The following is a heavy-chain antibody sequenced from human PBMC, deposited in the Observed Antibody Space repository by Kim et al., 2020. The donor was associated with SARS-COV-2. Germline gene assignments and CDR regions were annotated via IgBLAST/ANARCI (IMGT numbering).Heavy chain of an antibody. D-gene: IGHD5-12*01. V-gene: IGHV3-53*01. Sequence: ADSVKGRFTISRDNSKNTLYLQMNSLRAEDTALYYCGVATINDYYYGMDVWGQGTTVTVSS. CDR3: GVATINDYYYGMDV. J-gene: IGHJ6*02.